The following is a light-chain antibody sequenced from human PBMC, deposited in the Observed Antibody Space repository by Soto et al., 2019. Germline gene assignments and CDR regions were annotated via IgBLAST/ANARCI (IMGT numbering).Light chain of an antibody. Sequence: QSVLTQPPSASGSPGQSVTISCTGTSSDVGGYNYVSWYQQHPGKAPKLMISEVSKRPSGVPDRFSGSKSGNTASLTVSGRQAEDDADYYCSSFAGDNNVVFGGGTKVTVL. CDR3: SSFAGDNNVV. J-gene: IGLJ2*01. V-gene: IGLV2-8*01. CDR1: SSDVGGYNY. CDR2: EVS.